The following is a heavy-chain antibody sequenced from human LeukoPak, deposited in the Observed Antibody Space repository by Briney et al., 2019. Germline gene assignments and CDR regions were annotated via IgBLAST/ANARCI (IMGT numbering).Heavy chain of an antibody. J-gene: IGHJ4*02. V-gene: IGHV3-21*01. CDR3: ARDRWDIVVVVAATYFDY. Sequence: GGSLRLSCVASGFTFSSYSMNWVRQAPGKGLEWVSSISSSSSYIYYADSVKGRFTISRDNAKNSLYLQMNSLRAEDTAVYYCARDRWDIVVVVAATYFDYWGQGTLVTVSS. CDR1: GFTFSSYS. D-gene: IGHD2-15*01. CDR2: ISSSSSYI.